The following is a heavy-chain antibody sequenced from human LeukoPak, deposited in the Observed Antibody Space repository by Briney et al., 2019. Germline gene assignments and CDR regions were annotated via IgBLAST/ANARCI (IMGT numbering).Heavy chain of an antibody. D-gene: IGHD3-10*01. V-gene: IGHV3-21*01. J-gene: IGHJ4*02. CDR2: ISSSSSYI. Sequence: GGSLRLSCAASGFTFSSYSMNWVRQAPGKGLEWVSSISSSSSYIYYADSVKGRFTISRDNAKNSLYLQMNSLRAEDTAVYYCARDQVLLWFGEQPASGPFDYWGQGTLVTVSS. CDR1: GFTFSSYS. CDR3: ARDQVLLWFGEQPASGPFDY.